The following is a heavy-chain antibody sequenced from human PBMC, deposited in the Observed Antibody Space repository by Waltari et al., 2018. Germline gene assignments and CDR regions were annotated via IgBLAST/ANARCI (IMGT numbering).Heavy chain of an antibody. Sequence: QVQLVQSGAEVKKPGASVKVSCKASGYTFTSYDINWVRQATGQGLEWMGWMNPNSGKAGNAQKCQGKVTMTRNTSISTAYRELSSLRSEDTAVYYCARGAYYDFWSGYLARTGWFDPWGQGTLVTVSS. V-gene: IGHV1-8*01. D-gene: IGHD3-3*01. CDR1: GYTFTSYD. CDR2: MNPNSGKA. J-gene: IGHJ5*02. CDR3: ARGAYYDFWSGYLARTGWFDP.